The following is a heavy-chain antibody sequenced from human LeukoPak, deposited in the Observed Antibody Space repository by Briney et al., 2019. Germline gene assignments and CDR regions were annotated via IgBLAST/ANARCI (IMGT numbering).Heavy chain of an antibody. D-gene: IGHD3-22*01. CDR1: GYTFTGYY. CDR3: ARDLRYYDSSGYSYWFDP. Sequence: APVKVSCKASGYTFTGYYMHWVRQAPGQGLEWMGWINPNSGGTNYAQKFQGRVTMTRDTSISTAYMELSRLRSDDTAVYYCARDLRYYDSSGYSYWFDPWGQGTLVTVSS. CDR2: INPNSGGT. V-gene: IGHV1-2*02. J-gene: IGHJ5*02.